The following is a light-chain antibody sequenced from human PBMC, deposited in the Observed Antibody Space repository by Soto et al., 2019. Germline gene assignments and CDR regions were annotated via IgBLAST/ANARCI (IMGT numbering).Light chain of an antibody. CDR3: QQYGSPRGT. J-gene: IGKJ5*01. V-gene: IGKV3-20*01. CDR1: QSVSSIY. Sequence: EIVLTQSPGTLSLSPGERATLSCRASQSVSSIYLAWYQQKPGQAPRLLIYGASSRATGIPDRFSGSGSGTDFTLTISRLEPEDFAVYYCQQYGSPRGTFGQGTRLEIK. CDR2: GAS.